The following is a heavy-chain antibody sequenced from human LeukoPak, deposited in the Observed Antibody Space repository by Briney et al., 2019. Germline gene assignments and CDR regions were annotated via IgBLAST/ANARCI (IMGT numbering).Heavy chain of an antibody. CDR1: GFTFSAYA. CDR2: ISYDGNDK. CDR3: ARDADIGAAGYYFDN. D-gene: IGHD6-13*01. J-gene: IGHJ4*02. V-gene: IGHV3-30*04. Sequence: GGSLRLSCAASGFTFSAYAIHWVRQAPGKGLEWVAVISYDGNDKYHANSVKGRFTISRDNSRNALYLQMNSLRAEDTAVYYCARDADIGAAGYYFDNWGQGTLVTVSS.